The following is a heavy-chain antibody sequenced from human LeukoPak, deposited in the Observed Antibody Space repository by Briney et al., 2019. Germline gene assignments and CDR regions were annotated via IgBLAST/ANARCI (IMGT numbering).Heavy chain of an antibody. CDR3: ARSSRPRYSYGYFDY. V-gene: IGHV3-21*01. Sequence: SGGSLRLSCAASGFTFSSYSMNWVRQAPGKGLEWVSSISSSSSYIYYADSVKGRFTISRDNAKNSLYLQMNSLRPEDTAVYYCARSSRPRYSYGYFDYWGQGTLVTVSS. CDR2: ISSSSSYI. J-gene: IGHJ4*02. D-gene: IGHD5-18*01. CDR1: GFTFSSYS.